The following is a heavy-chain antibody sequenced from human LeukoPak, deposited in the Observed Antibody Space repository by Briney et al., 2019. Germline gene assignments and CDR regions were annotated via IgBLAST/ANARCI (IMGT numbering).Heavy chain of an antibody. Sequence: ASVKVSCKASGYTFTNYGISWVRQAPGQGLEWMGWISAYNGNTNYAQKLQGRVTMTTDTSTSTASMELRSLRSDDTAVYYCAREGSYLDAFDIWGQGTMVTVSS. CDR3: AREGSYLDAFDI. CDR2: ISAYNGNT. CDR1: GYTFTNYG. J-gene: IGHJ3*02. D-gene: IGHD1-26*01. V-gene: IGHV1-18*01.